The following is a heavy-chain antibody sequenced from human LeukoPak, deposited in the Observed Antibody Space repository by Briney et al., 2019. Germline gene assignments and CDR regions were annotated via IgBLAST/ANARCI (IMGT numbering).Heavy chain of an antibody. J-gene: IGHJ6*04. V-gene: IGHV3-48*03. Sequence: GGSLRLSCAASGFTFSSCEMNWVRQAPGKGLEWVSYISSSGSIIYYADSVKGRFTISRDNAKNSLYLQMNSLRAEDTAVYYCAELGITMIGGVWGKGTTVTISS. CDR2: ISSSGSII. D-gene: IGHD3-10*02. CDR1: GFTFSSCE. CDR3: AELGITMIGGV.